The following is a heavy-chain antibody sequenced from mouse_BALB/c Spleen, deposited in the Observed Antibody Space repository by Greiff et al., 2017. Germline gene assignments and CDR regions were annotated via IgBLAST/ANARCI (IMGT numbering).Heavy chain of an antibody. Sequence: EVQLVESGPGLVKPSQSLSLTCSVTGYSITSGYYWNWIRQFPGNKLEWMGYISYDGSNNYNPSLKNRISITRDTSKNQFFLKLNSVTTEDTATYYCARGVYYGNHGGYFDDWGQGTTLTVSS. V-gene: IGHV3-6*02. CDR3: ARGVYYGNHGGYFDD. CDR2: ISYDGSN. CDR1: GYSITSGYY. D-gene: IGHD2-1*01. J-gene: IGHJ2*01.